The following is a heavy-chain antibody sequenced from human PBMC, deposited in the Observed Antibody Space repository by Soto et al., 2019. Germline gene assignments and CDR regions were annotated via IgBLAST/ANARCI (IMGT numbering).Heavy chain of an antibody. CDR2: IIPILGIA. J-gene: IGHJ1*01. CDR1: GGTFSSYT. V-gene: IGHV1-69*02. CDR3: ARTRWDPEDFLH. Sequence: QVQLVQSGAEVKKPGSSVKVSCKASGGTFSSYTISWVRQAPGQGLEWMGRIIPILGIANYAQKFQGRVRITADKSTSTAYMELSSRRCEDTAVYYCARTRWDPEDFLHWGQGTLVTGS. D-gene: IGHD1-26*01.